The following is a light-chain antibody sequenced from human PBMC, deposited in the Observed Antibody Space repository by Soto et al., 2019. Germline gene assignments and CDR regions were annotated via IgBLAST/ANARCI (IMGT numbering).Light chain of an antibody. CDR2: EVN. V-gene: IGLV2-8*01. J-gene: IGLJ2*01. CDR3: NSYAGSNKSV. Sequence: QSALTQPPCASGSPGQSVTISCTGTTSDVGTYDYVSWYQQHPGKAPKLIIYEVNKRPSGVPDRFSGSKSGNTASLTVSGLQAEDEADYYCNSYAGSNKSVFGGGTKLTVL. CDR1: TSDVGTYDY.